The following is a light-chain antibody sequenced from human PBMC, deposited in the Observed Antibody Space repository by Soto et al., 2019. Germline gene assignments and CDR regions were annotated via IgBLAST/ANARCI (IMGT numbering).Light chain of an antibody. V-gene: IGKV1D-16*01. CDR2: GAS. J-gene: IGKJ1*01. CDR3: LQDYNYPPT. Sequence: DIQMTQSPSSLSASVEDRVIITCRASQGIGRWLAWYQQKPEKAPKSLIYGASTLQSGVPSRFSGSGSGTDFTLTISSLQPEDCATYYCLQDYNYPPTFGPGTKVDIK. CDR1: QGIGRW.